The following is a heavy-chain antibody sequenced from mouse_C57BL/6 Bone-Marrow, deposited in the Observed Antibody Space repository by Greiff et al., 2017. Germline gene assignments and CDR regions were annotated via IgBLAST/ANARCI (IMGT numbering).Heavy chain of an antibody. Sequence: EVMLVESGGDLVKPGGSLKLSCAASGFTFSSYGMSWVRQTPDKRLEWVATISSGGSYTYYPDSVKGRFTISRDNAKNTLYLQMSSLKSEDTAMYYCAGQRDSSGWVAYWGQGTLVTVSA. CDR2: ISSGGSYT. CDR1: GFTFSSYG. J-gene: IGHJ3*01. D-gene: IGHD3-2*02. CDR3: AGQRDSSGWVAY. V-gene: IGHV5-6*01.